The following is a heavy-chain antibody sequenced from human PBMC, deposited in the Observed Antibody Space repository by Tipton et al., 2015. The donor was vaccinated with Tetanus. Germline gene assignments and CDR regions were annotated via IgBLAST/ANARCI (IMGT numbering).Heavy chain of an antibody. CDR3: ARTQGSALIDY. Sequence: LRLSCTVSGGSISNYYWSWIRQPPGKGLEWIGYIYYTGRTDYNPSLKSRVTISLDTSKNQFSLKLSSVTAADTAVYYCARTQGSALIDYWGQGTLVTVSS. D-gene: IGHD2-8*01. J-gene: IGHJ4*02. V-gene: IGHV4-59*01. CDR1: GGSISNYY. CDR2: IYYTGRT.